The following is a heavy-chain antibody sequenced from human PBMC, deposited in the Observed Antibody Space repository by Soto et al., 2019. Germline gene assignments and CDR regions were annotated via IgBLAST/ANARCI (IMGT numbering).Heavy chain of an antibody. CDR1: GFIVSDTY. J-gene: IGHJ3*02. CDR3: AREPRYCRGGSCSITGDAYDI. CDR2: ISNRGDT. Sequence: EVQLVESGGGLVLAGGSLRLSCTASGFIVSDTYVNWVRQAPGKGLEWVSVISNRGDTHYADSVRGRFSLSRDISDNTLHLQMNNLRVEDTAVYYCAREPRYCRGGSCSITGDAYDIWGQGTMVTVSS. V-gene: IGHV3-66*01. D-gene: IGHD2-15*01.